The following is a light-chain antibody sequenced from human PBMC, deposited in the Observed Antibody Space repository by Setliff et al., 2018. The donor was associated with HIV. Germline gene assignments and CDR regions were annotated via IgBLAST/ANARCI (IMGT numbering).Light chain of an antibody. V-gene: IGLV1-40*01. Sequence: QSALTQPPSVSGAPGQRVTISCTGSSSNIGAAYDVQWYQQLPGTAPKVLIYGNSNRPSGVPDRFSGSKSGTSASLAITGLQAEDEADYYCQSYDSSLSGYVFGTGTKVTVL. CDR1: SSNIGAAYD. J-gene: IGLJ1*01. CDR2: GNS. CDR3: QSYDSSLSGYV.